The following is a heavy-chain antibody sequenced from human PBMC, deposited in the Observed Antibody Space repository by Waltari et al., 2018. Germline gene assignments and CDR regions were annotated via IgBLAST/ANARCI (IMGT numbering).Heavy chain of an antibody. D-gene: IGHD3-10*02. CDR2: ISWNSGSI. J-gene: IGHJ3*02. CDR1: GFTFDDYA. V-gene: IGHV3-9*01. CDR3: AKDLCLFGCEGVGNDAFDI. Sequence: EVQLVESGGGLVQPGRSLRLSCAASGFTFDDYALPWVRQAPGKGLEWVSGISWNSGSIGYADSVKGRFTISRDNAKNSLYLQMNSLRAEDTALYYCAKDLCLFGCEGVGNDAFDIWGQGTMVTVSS.